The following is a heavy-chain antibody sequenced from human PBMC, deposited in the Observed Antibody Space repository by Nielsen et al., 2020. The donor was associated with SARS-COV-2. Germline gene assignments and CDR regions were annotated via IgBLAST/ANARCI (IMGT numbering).Heavy chain of an antibody. D-gene: IGHD6-19*01. V-gene: IGHV1-69*13. Sequence: SVKVSCKASGGTFSSYAISWVRQAPGQGLEWMGGIIPIFGTANYAQKFQGRVTITADESTSTAYMELSSLRSEDTAVYYCGYGSGWYEGNYYGMDVWGQGTTVTVSS. J-gene: IGHJ6*02. CDR2: IIPIFGTA. CDR1: GGTFSSYA. CDR3: GYGSGWYEGNYYGMDV.